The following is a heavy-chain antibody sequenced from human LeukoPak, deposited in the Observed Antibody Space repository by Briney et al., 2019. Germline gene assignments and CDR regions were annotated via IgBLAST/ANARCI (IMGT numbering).Heavy chain of an antibody. J-gene: IGHJ4*02. D-gene: IGHD5-18*01. Sequence: PSETLSLTCTVSGGSISSSSYYWGWIRQPPGKGLEWIGSIYYSGSTYYNPSLKSRVTISVDTSKNQFSLKLSSVTAADTAVYYCARDPAMAFFDYWGQGALVTVSS. CDR1: GGSISSSSYY. V-gene: IGHV4-39*02. CDR2: IYYSGST. CDR3: ARDPAMAFFDY.